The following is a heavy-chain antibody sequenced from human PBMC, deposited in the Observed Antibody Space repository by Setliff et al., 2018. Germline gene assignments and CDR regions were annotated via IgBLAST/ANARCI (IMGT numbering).Heavy chain of an antibody. D-gene: IGHD1-26*01. CDR2: IIPIFGTA. CDR1: GGTFSSYA. Sequence: AASVNVSCKASGGTFSSYAISWVRQAPGQGLEWMGGIIPIFGTANYAQKFQGRVTMTTDTSTTTAYMELRSLRSDDTAVYYCARDVSADSGSYFSLPLPGFLDYWGQGTLVTVSS. V-gene: IGHV1-69*05. J-gene: IGHJ4*02. CDR3: ARDVSADSGSYFSLPLPGFLDY.